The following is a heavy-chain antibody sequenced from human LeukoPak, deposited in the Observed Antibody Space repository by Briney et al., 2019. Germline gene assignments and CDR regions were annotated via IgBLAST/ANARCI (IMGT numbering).Heavy chain of an antibody. V-gene: IGHV1-2*02. Sequence: GESLKVSCKASGYTFTSYAMNWVRQAPGQGLEWMGWINLNSGGTNYAQKFQGRVTMTRDTSISTAYMELSRLRSDDTAVYYCVLGPRKYYYDSSGYPNAEYFQHWGQGTLVTVSS. J-gene: IGHJ1*01. CDR1: GYTFTSYA. CDR3: VLGPRKYYYDSSGYPNAEYFQH. D-gene: IGHD3-22*01. CDR2: INLNSGGT.